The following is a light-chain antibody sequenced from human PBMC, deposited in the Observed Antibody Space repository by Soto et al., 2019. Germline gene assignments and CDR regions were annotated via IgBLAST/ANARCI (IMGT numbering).Light chain of an antibody. CDR3: QQYGTSPWT. CDR1: QSVSINY. Sequence: EIVLTQSPGTVSLSPGERATLSCRASQSVSINYLAWYQQKPGQAPRLLIYGASSRATGIPDRFSGSGSGTDFTLTISRLEPEDFAVYYCQQYGTSPWTFGQGTKWIS. CDR2: GAS. J-gene: IGKJ1*01. V-gene: IGKV3-20*01.